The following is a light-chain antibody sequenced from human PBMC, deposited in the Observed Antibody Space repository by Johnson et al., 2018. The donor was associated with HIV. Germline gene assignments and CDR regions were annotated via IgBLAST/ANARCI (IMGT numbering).Light chain of an antibody. V-gene: IGLV1-51*01. J-gene: IGLJ1*01. Sequence: QSVLTQPPSVSAAPGQKVSISCSGSSSNIGNNYVSWYHHLQRTAPKLLIYDNNKRPSGIPDRFAGSKPGTSATLGSHVLHPGDEADYYCGTWDSSLSVFYVFGTGTKVTVL. CDR3: GTWDSSLSVFYV. CDR1: SSNIGNNY. CDR2: DNN.